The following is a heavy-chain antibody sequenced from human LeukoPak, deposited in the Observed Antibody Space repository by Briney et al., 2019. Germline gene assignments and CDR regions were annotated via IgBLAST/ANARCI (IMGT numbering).Heavy chain of an antibody. D-gene: IGHD3-10*01. V-gene: IGHV3-23*01. Sequence: GGSLRLSCAASGFTFSSYAMNWVRQAPGKGLEWVSGISGNGATTDYADSVKGRFTISRDNSKNTLYLQMNSLRADDRAVYYCAKEQKSFGSGSSDYWGQGTLVTVSS. CDR1: GFTFSSYA. CDR2: ISGNGATT. J-gene: IGHJ4*02. CDR3: AKEQKSFGSGSSDY.